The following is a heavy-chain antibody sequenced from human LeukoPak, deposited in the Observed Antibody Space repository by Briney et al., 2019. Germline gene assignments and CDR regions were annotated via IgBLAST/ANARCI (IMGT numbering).Heavy chain of an antibody. CDR3: ARDGQYHDSSGYYWDY. J-gene: IGHJ4*02. D-gene: IGHD3-22*01. CDR1: GGSISSYY. CDR2: IYYSGST. V-gene: IGHV4-59*01. Sequence: SETLSLTCTVSGGSISSYYWSWIRQPPGKGLEWIGYIYYSGSTNYNPSLKSRVTISVDTSKNYFSLKLSSVTAADTAVYYCARDGQYHDSSGYYWDYWGQGTLVTVSS.